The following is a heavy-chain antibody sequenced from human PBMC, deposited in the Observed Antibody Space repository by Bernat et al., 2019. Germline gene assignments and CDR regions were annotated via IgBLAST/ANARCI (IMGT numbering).Heavy chain of an antibody. CDR1: GFSFSSYA. V-gene: IGHV3-23*04. D-gene: IGHD7-27*01. CDR2: ISGSGDST. J-gene: IGHJ4*02. Sequence: EVQLVESGGGFVQSGGSLRLSCAASGFSFSSYAMYWVRQAPGKGLEWVSAISGSGDSTYYADSVKGRFTISRDNSKNSLYLQMNSLRVEDTALYYCVRDNTNWAFDYWGRGTLVTVSS. CDR3: VRDNTNWAFDY.